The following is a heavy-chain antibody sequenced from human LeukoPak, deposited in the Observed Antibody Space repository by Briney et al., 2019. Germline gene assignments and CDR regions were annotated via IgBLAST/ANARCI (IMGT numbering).Heavy chain of an antibody. D-gene: IGHD6-6*01. CDR3: ARDPAFYSSSRGDDAFDI. Sequence: ASVKVSCKASGYTFTGYYMHWVRQAPGQGLEWMGWINPNSGGTNYAQKFQGRVTMTRDTSISTAYMELSRLRSDDTAVYYCARDPAFYSSSRGDDAFDIWGQGTMVTVSS. V-gene: IGHV1-2*02. CDR2: INPNSGGT. CDR1: GYTFTGYY. J-gene: IGHJ3*02.